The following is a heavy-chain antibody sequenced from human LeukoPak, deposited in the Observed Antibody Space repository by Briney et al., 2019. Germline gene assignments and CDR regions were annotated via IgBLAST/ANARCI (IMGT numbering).Heavy chain of an antibody. CDR1: GFTFSFYA. V-gene: IGHV3-23*01. CDR3: ARGLRYTILGGDYY. Sequence: GGSLRLSCAASGFTFSFYAMFWVRQAPGKGLEWVSGISGSDGTTYYADSVKGRFTISRDNSKNTLYLQMNSLRAEDTGVYYCARGLRYTILGGDYYWGQGTLLTVSS. CDR2: ISGSDGTT. J-gene: IGHJ4*02. D-gene: IGHD3-3*01.